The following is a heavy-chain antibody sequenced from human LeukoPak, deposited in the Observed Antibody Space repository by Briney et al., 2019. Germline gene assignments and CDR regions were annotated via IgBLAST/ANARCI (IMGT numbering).Heavy chain of an antibody. Sequence: GGSLRLSCAASAGMSWVRQAPGQGLEWVSGINWNGGSTGYADSVKGRFTISRDNAKNSLYLQMNSLRAEDTALYYCARDSGLGYCSSTSCRPGYWGQGTLVTVSS. J-gene: IGHJ4*02. CDR3: ARDSGLGYCSSTSCRPGY. V-gene: IGHV3-20*04. D-gene: IGHD2-2*01. CDR2: INWNGGST. CDR1: AG.